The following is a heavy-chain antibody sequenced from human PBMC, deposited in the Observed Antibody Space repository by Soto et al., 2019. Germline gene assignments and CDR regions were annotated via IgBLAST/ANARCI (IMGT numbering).Heavy chain of an antibody. J-gene: IGHJ6*02. Sequence: QVQLQESGPGLVKPSQTLSLTCTVSGGSISSGGYYWSWIRQHPGKGLEWIGYIYYSGSTYHNPSLKSRVTISVDTSKNQFSLKLSSVTAADTAVYYCARDMRLLWFGESRPSNGMDVWGQGTTVTVSS. CDR2: IYYSGST. CDR3: ARDMRLLWFGESRPSNGMDV. CDR1: GGSISSGGYY. D-gene: IGHD3-10*01. V-gene: IGHV4-31*03.